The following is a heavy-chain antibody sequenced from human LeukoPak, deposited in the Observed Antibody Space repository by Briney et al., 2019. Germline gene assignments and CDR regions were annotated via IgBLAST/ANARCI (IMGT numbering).Heavy chain of an antibody. CDR1: GGSISSSNW. D-gene: IGHD3-22*01. Sequence: SGTLSLTCAVSGGSISSSNWWSWVRQPPGKGLEWIGYIYYSGSTNYNPSLKSRVTISVDTSKNQFSLKLSSVTAADTAVYYCARTSYYDSSERYFDYWGQGTLVTVSS. CDR2: IYYSGST. CDR3: ARTSYYDSSERYFDY. V-gene: IGHV4-4*02. J-gene: IGHJ4*02.